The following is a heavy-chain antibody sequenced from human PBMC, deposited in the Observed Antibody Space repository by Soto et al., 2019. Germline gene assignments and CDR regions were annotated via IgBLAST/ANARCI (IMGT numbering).Heavy chain of an antibody. CDR3: ARDGGSSTMGYYYYYMDV. D-gene: IGHD2-2*01. CDR2: ISSSSSYI. Sequence: GGSLRLSCAASGFTFSSYSMNWVRQAPGKGLEWVSSISSSSSYIYYADSVKGRFTISRDNAKNSLYLQMNSLRAEDTAVYYCARDGGSSTMGYYYYYMDVWGKGTTVTVSS. J-gene: IGHJ6*03. CDR1: GFTFSSYS. V-gene: IGHV3-21*01.